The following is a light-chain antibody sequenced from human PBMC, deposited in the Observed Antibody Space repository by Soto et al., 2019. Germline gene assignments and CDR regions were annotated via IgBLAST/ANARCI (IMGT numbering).Light chain of an antibody. Sequence: DIQMTQSPSSLSASVGDRVTITCRASQDIRNDLGWYQQKPGEAPKRLIYAVSSLQSGVPSRFSGSGSGTDFTLTISSLQPEDFAMYYCLQHHAYQWTFGQGTKVEVK. CDR1: QDIRND. V-gene: IGKV1-17*01. CDR2: AVS. J-gene: IGKJ1*01. CDR3: LQHHAYQWT.